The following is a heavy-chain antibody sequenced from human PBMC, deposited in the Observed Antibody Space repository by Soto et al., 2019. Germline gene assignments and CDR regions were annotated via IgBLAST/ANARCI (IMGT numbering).Heavy chain of an antibody. J-gene: IGHJ3*01. CDR3: ARGLRPLCSAVWCEAFDL. D-gene: IGHD2-15*01. CDR2: IKGDGTRE. V-gene: IGHV3-7*04. CDR1: GFSFNRDC. Sequence: EVQLVESGGALVQPGTSLRLSCVGSGFSFNRDCMTWVRQAPGKGLEWVANIKGDGTRETYVDSVKGRFTISSANAKNASFLQTSRVRVADTALLCCARGLRPLCSAVWCEAFDLWGQGKVVTVS.